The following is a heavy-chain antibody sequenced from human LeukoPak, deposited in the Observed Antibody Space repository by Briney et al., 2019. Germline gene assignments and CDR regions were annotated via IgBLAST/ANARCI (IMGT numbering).Heavy chain of an antibody. V-gene: IGHV4-30-4*01. CDR3: ARGPFEIFLTGNFDY. D-gene: IGHD3-9*01. J-gene: IGHJ4*02. Sequence: PSETLSLTCTVSGGSISSGDYYWSWIRQPPGKGLEWIGYIYYSGSTYYNPSLKSRVTISVDTSKNQFSLKLSSVTAADTAVYYCARGPFEIFLTGNFDYWGQGTLVTVSS. CDR1: GGSISSGDYY. CDR2: IYYSGST.